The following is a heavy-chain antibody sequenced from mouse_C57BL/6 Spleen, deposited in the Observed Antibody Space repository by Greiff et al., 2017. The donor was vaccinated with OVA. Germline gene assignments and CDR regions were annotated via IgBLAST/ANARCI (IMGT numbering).Heavy chain of an antibody. V-gene: IGHV5-17*01. J-gene: IGHJ2*01. Sequence: EVQLVESGGGLVKPGGSLKLSCAASGFTFSDYGMHWVRQAPEKGLEWVAYISSGSSTIYYADTVKGRFTISRDNAKNTLFLQMTSLRSEDTARYYCARRGNGGFDYWGQGTTLTVSS. CDR1: GFTFSDYG. CDR3: ARRGNGGFDY. CDR2: ISSGSSTI.